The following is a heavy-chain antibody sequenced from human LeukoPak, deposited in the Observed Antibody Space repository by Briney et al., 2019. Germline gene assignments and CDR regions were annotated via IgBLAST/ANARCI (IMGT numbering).Heavy chain of an antibody. Sequence: GGSLRLSCAASGFTFSSYSMNWVRQAPGKGLEWVSGIVGSGVTTYYADSVKGRFTISRGNSKNTLYLQMNSLRADDTAVYYCAKRRGLELTYYYHMDVWGKGTTVTVSS. CDR3: AKRRGLELTYYYHMDV. J-gene: IGHJ6*03. D-gene: IGHD1-7*01. V-gene: IGHV3-23*01. CDR2: IVGSGVTT. CDR1: GFTFSSYS.